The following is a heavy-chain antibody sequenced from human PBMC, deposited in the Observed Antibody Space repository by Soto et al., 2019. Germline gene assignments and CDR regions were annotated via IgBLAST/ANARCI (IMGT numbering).Heavy chain of an antibody. Sequence: RESLKICCKGSGYSFTSYWIGWVRQMPGKGLEWMGIIYPGDSDTRYSPSFQGQVTISADKSISTAYLQWSSLKASDTAMYYCARGPVDTAMDYYYYYGMDVWGQGTTVTVSS. D-gene: IGHD5-18*01. J-gene: IGHJ6*02. CDR3: ARGPVDTAMDYYYYYGMDV. V-gene: IGHV5-51*01. CDR1: GYSFTSYW. CDR2: IYPGDSDT.